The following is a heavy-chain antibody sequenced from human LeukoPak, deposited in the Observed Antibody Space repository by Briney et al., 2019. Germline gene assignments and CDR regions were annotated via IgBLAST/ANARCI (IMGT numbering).Heavy chain of an antibody. CDR3: AKGPAKWSPYYFDY. Sequence: GGSLRLSCAASGFTFSSYAMSWVRQAPGKGLEWVSGISGGGANTYYADSVKGRFTISRDNSKNTLYLQMNSLRAEDTAVYYCAKGPAKWSPYYFDYWGQGTLVTVSS. D-gene: IGHD2-15*01. CDR2: ISGGGANT. J-gene: IGHJ4*02. V-gene: IGHV3-23*01. CDR1: GFTFSSYA.